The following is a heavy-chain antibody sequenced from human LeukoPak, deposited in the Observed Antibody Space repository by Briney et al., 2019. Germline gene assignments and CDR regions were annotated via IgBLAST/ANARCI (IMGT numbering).Heavy chain of an antibody. D-gene: IGHD1-1*01. Sequence: GGSLRLSCTASGFTFSAYAMMWVRQAPGKGPEWVSAIRGGGSSTYYADSVKGRFTISRDNSKNTLYLQMNSLRAEDTAVYYCAKGFGTGKEYYFDYWGQGALVTVSS. CDR3: AKGFGTGKEYYFDY. CDR2: IRGGGSST. CDR1: GFTFSAYA. V-gene: IGHV3-23*01. J-gene: IGHJ4*02.